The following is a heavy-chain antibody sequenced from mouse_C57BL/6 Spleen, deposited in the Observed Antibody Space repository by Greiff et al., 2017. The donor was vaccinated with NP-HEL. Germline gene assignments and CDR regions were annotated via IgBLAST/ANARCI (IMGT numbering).Heavy chain of an antibody. J-gene: IGHJ4*01. Sequence: QVQLKQPGAELVKPGASVKLSCKASGYTFTSYWMHWVKQRPGQGLEWIGMIHPNSGSTNYNEKFKSKATLTVDKSSSTAYMQLSSLTSEDSAVYYCARGGYGYDYYAMDYWGQGTSVTVSS. CDR3: ARGGYGYDYYAMDY. V-gene: IGHV1-64*01. D-gene: IGHD2-2*01. CDR1: GYTFTSYW. CDR2: IHPNSGST.